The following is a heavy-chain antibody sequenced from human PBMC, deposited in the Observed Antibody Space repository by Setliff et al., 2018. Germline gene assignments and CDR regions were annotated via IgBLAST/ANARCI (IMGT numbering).Heavy chain of an antibody. J-gene: IGHJ3*02. Sequence: SVKVSCKASGGTFSNYGVSWVRQAPGQGLEWMGGTIPIFGTTDYSQKLQGRVTMTTDTSTSTAYMELRSLRSDDTAVYYCARDYGASDGFDIWGQGTMVTVSS. D-gene: IGHD4-17*01. V-gene: IGHV1-69*05. CDR2: TIPIFGTT. CDR1: GGTFSNYG. CDR3: ARDYGASDGFDI.